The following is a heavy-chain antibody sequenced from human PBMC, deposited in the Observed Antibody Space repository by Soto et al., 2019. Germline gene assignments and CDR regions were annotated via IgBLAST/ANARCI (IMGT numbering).Heavy chain of an antibody. CDR1: GYTFTNYD. J-gene: IGHJ6*02. CDR3: ARVYYYGAGRATPDGMDV. Sequence: QVHLVQSGAEVKKPGASVKVSCKASGYTFTNYDINWVRQAPGQGLEWMGWISTYTGNKNYAQKLQGRVTMTTDIATSTAYMELRSLRSDDTAVYYCARVYYYGAGRATPDGMDVWGQGTTVTVAS. CDR2: ISTYTGNK. D-gene: IGHD3-10*01. V-gene: IGHV1-18*01.